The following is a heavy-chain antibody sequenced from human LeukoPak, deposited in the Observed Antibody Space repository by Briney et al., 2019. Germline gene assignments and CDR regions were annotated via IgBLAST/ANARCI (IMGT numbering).Heavy chain of an antibody. CDR3: ARLYDSSAYTNWLDP. D-gene: IGHD3-22*01. Sequence: SETLSLTCTVSGGSISSQYWSWIRQPPGKGLEWIGYIYYSGSTKYNPSLKSLVTISVDTSKNQFSLKLSSVTAADTAVYYCARLYDSSAYTNWLDPWGQGTLVTVSS. CDR2: IYYSGST. J-gene: IGHJ5*02. V-gene: IGHV4-59*11. CDR1: GGSISSQY.